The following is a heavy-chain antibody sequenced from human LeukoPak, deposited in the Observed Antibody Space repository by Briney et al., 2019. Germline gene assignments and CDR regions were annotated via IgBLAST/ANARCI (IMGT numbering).Heavy chain of an antibody. CDR2: IKKDGSEK. CDR1: GFTFRNYW. V-gene: IGHV3-7*01. J-gene: IGHJ6*02. CDR3: ARGHYGMDV. Sequence: PGGSLRLSCVASGFTFRNYWMTWVRQAPGKGLEWVANIKKDGSEKYYVDSVKGRSTISRDNVKNSLYLQMNSLRAEDTAVYSCARGHYGMDVWGQGTTVTVSS.